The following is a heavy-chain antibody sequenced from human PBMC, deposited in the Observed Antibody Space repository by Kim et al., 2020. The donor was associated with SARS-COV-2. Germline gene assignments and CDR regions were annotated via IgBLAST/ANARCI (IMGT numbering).Heavy chain of an antibody. J-gene: IGHJ4*02. V-gene: IGHV4-30-2*01. D-gene: IGHD6-13*01. Sequence: HPSLKSRVTISVDRSKNQFSLKLSSVTAADTAVYYCARESGSRSWYFDYWGQGTLVTVSS. CDR3: ARESGSRSWYFDY.